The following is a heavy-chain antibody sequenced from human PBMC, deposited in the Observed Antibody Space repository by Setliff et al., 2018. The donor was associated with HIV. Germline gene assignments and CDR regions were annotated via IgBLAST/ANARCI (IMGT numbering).Heavy chain of an antibody. V-gene: IGHV1-2*02. CDR3: ARTLYSSLSSFDY. D-gene: IGHD6-19*01. CDR2: INPNSGGT. J-gene: IGHJ4*02. CDR1: GYTLTGNY. Sequence: CASVQVSCKASGYTLTGNYIHWVRQAPGQRLEWMGWINPNSGGTNNEQKFQGRVTLTRDTSISTAYLELSRLRSDDTALYYCARTLYSSLSSFDYWGQGTLVTVSS.